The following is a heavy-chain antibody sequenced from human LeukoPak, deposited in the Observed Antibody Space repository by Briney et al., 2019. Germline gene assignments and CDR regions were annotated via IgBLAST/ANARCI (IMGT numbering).Heavy chain of an antibody. Sequence: GGSLRLSCGASGFTFSRYSMNWVRQAPGKGLEWVSSISSSGSYIYYADSVKGRFTISRDNAKSSLYLQMNSLRAEDTAVYYCASRNQYCGGDCFWAFDIWGQGTMVTVSS. CDR2: ISSSGSYI. D-gene: IGHD2-21*02. CDR3: ASRNQYCGGDCFWAFDI. V-gene: IGHV3-21*01. CDR1: GFTFSRYS. J-gene: IGHJ3*02.